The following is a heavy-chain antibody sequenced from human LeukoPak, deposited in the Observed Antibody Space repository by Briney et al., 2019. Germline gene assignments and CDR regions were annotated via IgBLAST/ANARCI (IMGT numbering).Heavy chain of an antibody. J-gene: IGHJ3*02. D-gene: IGHD2/OR15-2a*01. Sequence: ASVKVSCKASGYTFTGYYIHWVRQAPGQGLEWMGWINPNSGATKYAQKFQGRVTMTRDTSISTAYMELSRLRSDDTAVYYCARYRCKTTSGCEDTDAFDMWGQGTMVTVSS. CDR3: ARYRCKTTSGCEDTDAFDM. CDR2: INPNSGAT. CDR1: GYTFTGYY. V-gene: IGHV1-2*02.